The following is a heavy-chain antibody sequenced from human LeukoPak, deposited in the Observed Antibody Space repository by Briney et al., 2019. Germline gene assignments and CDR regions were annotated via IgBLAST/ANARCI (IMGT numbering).Heavy chain of an antibody. J-gene: IGHJ4*02. V-gene: IGHV4-38-2*02. CDR3: ARARARIAAAGRSYFDY. CDR1: GYSISSDYY. CDR2: IYYSGST. Sequence: SETLSLTCTVSGYSISSDYYWGWIRQPPGKGLEWIGSIYYSGSTYYNPSLKSRVTISVDTSKNQFSLKLSSVTAADTAVYYGARARARIAAAGRSYFDYWGQGTLVTVSS. D-gene: IGHD6-13*01.